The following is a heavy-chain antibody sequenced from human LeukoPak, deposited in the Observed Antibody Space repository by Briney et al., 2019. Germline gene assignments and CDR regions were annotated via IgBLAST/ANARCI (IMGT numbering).Heavy chain of an antibody. J-gene: IGHJ4*02. CDR1: GGTFSSYA. CDR3: ARDGYNYEWDY. Sequence: ASVKVSCKAFGGTFSSYAISWVRQAPGQGLEWMGGIIPIFGTANYAQKFQGRVTITADESTSTAYMELSSLRSEDTAVYYCARDGYNYEWDYWGQGTLVTVSS. V-gene: IGHV1-69*13. D-gene: IGHD5-24*01. CDR2: IIPIFGTA.